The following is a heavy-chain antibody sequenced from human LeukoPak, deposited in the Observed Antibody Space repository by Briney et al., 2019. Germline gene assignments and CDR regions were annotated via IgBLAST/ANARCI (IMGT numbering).Heavy chain of an antibody. CDR2: ISNDGSYI. D-gene: IGHD2-2*01. CDR1: GFSLIIYT. Sequence: LRLCCPGSGFSLIIYTMHSFRHTPGAGVGRVAVISNDGSYINYIDSVRGRFTISRDNSRSTLYLQMDSLRAEDTAVYFCARERASCYFDYWGQGPLVTVSS. J-gene: IGHJ4*02. CDR3: ARERASCYFDY. V-gene: IGHV3-30*04.